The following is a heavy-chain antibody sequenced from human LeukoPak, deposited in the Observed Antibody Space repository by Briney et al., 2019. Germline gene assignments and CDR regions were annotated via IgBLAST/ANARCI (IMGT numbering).Heavy chain of an antibody. CDR1: GGTFSSYA. CDR3: AKLAASETGEGS. CDR2: IIPIFGTA. D-gene: IGHD6-13*01. Sequence: SVTVSFKASGGTFSSYAISWVRQAPGQGLEWMGGIIPIFGTANYAQKFQGRVTITADESTSTVYMELSSLRSEDTAIYYCAKLAASETGEGSWGQGTLVTVSS. J-gene: IGHJ5*02. V-gene: IGHV1-69*13.